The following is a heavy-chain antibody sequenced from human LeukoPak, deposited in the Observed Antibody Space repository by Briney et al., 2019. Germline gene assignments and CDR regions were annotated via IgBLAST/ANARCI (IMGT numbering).Heavy chain of an antibody. J-gene: IGHJ4*02. D-gene: IGHD3-10*01. CDR2: IYYSGST. CDR1: GGSNSSGDYY. Sequence: PSETLSLPCTVSGGSNSSGDYYWSWIRQPPGKGLEWIGYIYYSGSTYYNPSLKSRVTISVDTSKSQFSLKLSSVTAADTAVYYCAREGTMVRGVLDYWGQGTLVTVSS. V-gene: IGHV4-30-4*01. CDR3: AREGTMVRGVLDY.